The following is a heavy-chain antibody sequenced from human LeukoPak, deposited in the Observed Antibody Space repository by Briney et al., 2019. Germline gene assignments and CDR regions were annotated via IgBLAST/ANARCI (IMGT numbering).Heavy chain of an antibody. CDR3: VCDFNRNSGY. J-gene: IGHJ4*02. CDR2: INPDGRAK. V-gene: IGHV3-7*01. CDR1: GFIFRNFW. Sequence: GGSLRLSCATSGFIFRNFWLSWVRQGPGKGLEWVANINPDGRAKYHLDSVRGRFTISRDNAKNSLFLQMNSLRDEDTAVYYCVCDFNRNSGYWGQGTLVSVSS. D-gene: IGHD3-10*01.